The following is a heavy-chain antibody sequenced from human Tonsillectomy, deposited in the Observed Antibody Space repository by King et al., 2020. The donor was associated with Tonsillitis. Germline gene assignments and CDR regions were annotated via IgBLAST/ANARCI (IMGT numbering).Heavy chain of an antibody. CDR1: GFSLSTSGMC. D-gene: IGHD6-19*01. CDR2: IDWDDDK. V-gene: IGHV2-70*01. J-gene: IGHJ4*02. CDR3: ARILGSGWGAAGYFDY. Sequence: TLKESGPALVKPTQTLTLTCTFSGFSLSTSGMCVSWIRQPPGKALEWLALIDWDDDKYYSTSLKTRLTISKDTSKNQVVLTMTNMDPVDTATYSCARILGSGWGAAGYFDYWGQGTLVTVSS.